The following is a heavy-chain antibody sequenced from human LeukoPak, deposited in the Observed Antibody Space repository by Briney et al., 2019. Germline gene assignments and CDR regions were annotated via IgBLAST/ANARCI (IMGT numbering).Heavy chain of an antibody. V-gene: IGHV3-30-3*01. CDR2: ISYDGSNK. D-gene: IGHD6-13*01. Sequence: PGRSLRLSCAASGFTFSSYAMHWVRQAPGKGLEWVAVISYDGSNKYYADSVKGRFTISRDNSKNTLYLQMNSLRAGDTAVYYCVRDQGSSSRWGDAFDIWGQGTMVTVSS. CDR3: VRDQGSSSRWGDAFDI. CDR1: GFTFSSYA. J-gene: IGHJ3*02.